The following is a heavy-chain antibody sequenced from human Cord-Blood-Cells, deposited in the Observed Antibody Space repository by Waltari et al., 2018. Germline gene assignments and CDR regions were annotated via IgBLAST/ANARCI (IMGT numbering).Heavy chain of an antibody. CDR1: GFTFSSYG. Sequence: QVQLVESGGGVVQPGRSLTLPCDASGFTFSSYGMHWVRHAPGKGREWVAVIWYDGSNKYFADSVKGRFTISRDNSKNTLYLQMNSLRAEDTAVYYCARDANYYDSSGFLYWGQGTLVTVSS. D-gene: IGHD3-22*01. CDR2: IWYDGSNK. V-gene: IGHV3-33*01. J-gene: IGHJ4*02. CDR3: ARDANYYDSSGFLY.